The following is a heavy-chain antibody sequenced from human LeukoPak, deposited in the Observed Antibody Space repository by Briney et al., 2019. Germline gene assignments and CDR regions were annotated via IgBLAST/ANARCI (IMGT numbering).Heavy chain of an antibody. CDR1: DGSISNDY. Sequence: SETLSLTCVVSDGSISNDYWNWIRQPAGRDLEWIGRVHSTGYTDYNPSLTSRVTMSVDTSKNQFSLNLKSVTAADTAVYYCARESASVFSMIRGVGWFDPWGQGTLVTVSS. D-gene: IGHD3-10*01. J-gene: IGHJ5*02. CDR3: ARESASVFSMIRGVGWFDP. V-gene: IGHV4-4*07. CDR2: VHSTGYT.